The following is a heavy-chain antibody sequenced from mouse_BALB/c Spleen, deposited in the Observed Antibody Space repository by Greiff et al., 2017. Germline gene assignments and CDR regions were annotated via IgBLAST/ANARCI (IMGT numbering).Heavy chain of an antibody. V-gene: IGHV5-17*02. J-gene: IGHJ2*01. D-gene: IGHD1-1*01. CDR1: GFTFSSFG. Sequence: EVKLMESGGGLVQPGGSRKLSCAASGFTFSSFGMHWVRQAPEKGLEWVAYISSGSSTIYYADTVKGRFTISRDNPKNTLFLQMTSLRSEDTAMYYCARDYGSRFDYWGQGTTLTVSS. CDR2: ISSGSSTI. CDR3: ARDYGSRFDY.